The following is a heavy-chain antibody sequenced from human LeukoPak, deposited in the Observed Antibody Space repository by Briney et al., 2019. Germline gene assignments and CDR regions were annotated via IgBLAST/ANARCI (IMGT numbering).Heavy chain of an antibody. D-gene: IGHD3-10*01. Sequence: PGGSLRLSCAASGFTFSSYWMSWVRQAPGKGLKWVANIKQDGSEKYYVDSVKGRFTISRDNAKNSLYLQMNSPRAEDTAVYYWARLGVTFDYWGQGTLVTVSS. CDR2: IKQDGSEK. CDR3: ARLGVTFDY. V-gene: IGHV3-7*03. J-gene: IGHJ4*02. CDR1: GFTFSSYW.